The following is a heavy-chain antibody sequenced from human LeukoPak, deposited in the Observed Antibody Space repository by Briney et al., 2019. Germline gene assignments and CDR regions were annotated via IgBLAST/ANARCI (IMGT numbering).Heavy chain of an antibody. V-gene: IGHV4-59*08. CDR2: IYYSGST. D-gene: IGHD3-10*01. CDR3: ARRVNNDYFDY. J-gene: IGHJ4*02. Sequence: PSETLSLTCTVSGGSISSHYWSWIRQPPGKGLERIGSIYYSGSTNYSPSLKSRVTISVDTSKNQFSLKLSSVTAADTAVYYCARRVNNDYFDYWGQGTLVTVSS. CDR1: GGSISSHY.